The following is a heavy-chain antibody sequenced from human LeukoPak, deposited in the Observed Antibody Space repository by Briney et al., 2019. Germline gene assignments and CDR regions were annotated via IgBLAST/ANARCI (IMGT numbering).Heavy chain of an antibody. CDR3: AKDSGVGMATTFSILDL. CDR1: GFTFSTYG. CDR2: IRSDGSNK. Sequence: PGGSLRLSCAASGFTFSTYGMHWVRQAPGKGLEWVAFIRSDGSNKYYADSVKDRFSISRDNSKNTLYLQMNSLRPEDTAVYYCAKDSGVGMATTFSILDLWGQGTMVTVSS. J-gene: IGHJ3*01. V-gene: IGHV3-30*02. D-gene: IGHD5-24*01.